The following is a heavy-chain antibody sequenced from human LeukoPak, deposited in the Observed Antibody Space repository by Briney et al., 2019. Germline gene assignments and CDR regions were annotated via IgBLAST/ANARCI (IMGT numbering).Heavy chain of an antibody. CDR2: ISGSGGST. Sequence: GGSLRLSCAASGFTFSSYAMSWVRQAPGKGLEWVSAISGSGGSTYYADSVKGRFTISRDNSKNTLYLQMNSLRAEDTAAYYCAKHSSSWGNHDAFDIWGQGTVVTVSS. J-gene: IGHJ3*02. CDR1: GFTFSSYA. D-gene: IGHD6-13*01. CDR3: AKHSSSWGNHDAFDI. V-gene: IGHV3-23*01.